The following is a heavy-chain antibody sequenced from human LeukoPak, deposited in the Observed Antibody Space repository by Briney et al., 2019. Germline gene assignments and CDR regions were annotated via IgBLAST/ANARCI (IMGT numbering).Heavy chain of an antibody. CDR3: ARGISFEAFNY. CDR1: GGSFSGYY. V-gene: IGHV4-34*01. D-gene: IGHD3-9*01. J-gene: IGHJ4*02. CDR2: INHSGST. Sequence: SETLPLTCAVYGGSFSGYYWSWIRQPPGKGLEWIGEINHSGSTNYNPSLKSRVTISIDTSKNQFSLRLSSVTAADTAVYYCARGISFEAFNYWGQGTLVTVSS.